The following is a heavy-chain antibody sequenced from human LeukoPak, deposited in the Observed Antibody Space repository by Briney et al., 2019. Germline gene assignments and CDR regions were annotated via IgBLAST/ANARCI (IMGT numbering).Heavy chain of an antibody. J-gene: IGHJ4*02. CDR1: GGTFSSYA. V-gene: IGHV1-69*05. Sequence: ASVKVSCKASGGTFSSYAISWVRQAPGQGLEWMGRIIPIFGTANYAQKFQGRVTITTDESTSTAYMELSSLRSEDTAVYYCAREQGSGWYLWVYWGQGTLVTVSS. CDR3: AREQGSGWYLWVY. CDR2: IIPIFGTA. D-gene: IGHD6-19*01.